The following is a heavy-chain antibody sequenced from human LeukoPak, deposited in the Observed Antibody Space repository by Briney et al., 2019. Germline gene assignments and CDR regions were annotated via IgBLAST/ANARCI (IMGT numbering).Heavy chain of an antibody. V-gene: IGHV4-34*01. CDR3: ARNYYDSSGYYYVIYFDY. CDR1: GGSFSGYY. J-gene: IGHJ4*02. CDR2: INHSGST. Sequence: PSETLFLTCAVYGGSFSGYYWSWIRQPPGKGLEWIGEINHSGSTNYNPSLKSRVTISVDTSKNQFSLKLSSVTAADTAVYYCARNYYDSSGYYYVIYFDYWGQGTLVTVSS. D-gene: IGHD3-22*01.